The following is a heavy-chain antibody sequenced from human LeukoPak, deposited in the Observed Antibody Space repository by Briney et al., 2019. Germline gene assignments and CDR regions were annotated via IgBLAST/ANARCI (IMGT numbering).Heavy chain of an antibody. Sequence: SVKVSCKASGGTFSSYAISWVRQAPGQGLEWMGGIIPIFGTANYAQKFQGRVTMTRDTSTSTAYMELSSLRSEDTAVYYCSLLAGRGHYYYYYYMDVWGKGTTVTVSS. CDR2: IIPIFGTA. CDR3: SLLAGRGHYYYYYYMDV. V-gene: IGHV1-69*05. CDR1: GGTFSSYA. D-gene: IGHD6-19*01. J-gene: IGHJ6*03.